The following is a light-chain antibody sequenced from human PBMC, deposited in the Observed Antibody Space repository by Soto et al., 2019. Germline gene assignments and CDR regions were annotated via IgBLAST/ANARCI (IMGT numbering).Light chain of an antibody. CDR2: GAS. V-gene: IGKV3-15*01. Sequence: EIVLTQSPGTLSVSPGERATLSCRASQSVSSKLAWYQQKPGQAPRLLFYGASTGATGIPARFSGSGSEPEFTLSISRLQSEDFAVYYCQQYNNWPGTFGQGTKVEIK. CDR1: QSVSSK. CDR3: QQYNNWPGT. J-gene: IGKJ1*01.